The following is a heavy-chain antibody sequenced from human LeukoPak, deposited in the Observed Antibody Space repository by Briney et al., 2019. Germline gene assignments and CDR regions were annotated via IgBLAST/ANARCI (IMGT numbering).Heavy chain of an antibody. Sequence: SETLSLTCAVYGGSFSGYYWSWVRQPPRKGLEWIGEINHSGSTNYNPSHKSRVTISVDTSKNQFSLKLSSVTAADTAVSYCARGRRHFDYWGQGTLVTVSS. J-gene: IGHJ4*02. CDR2: INHSGST. V-gene: IGHV4-34*01. CDR3: ARGRRHFDY. CDR1: GGSFSGYY.